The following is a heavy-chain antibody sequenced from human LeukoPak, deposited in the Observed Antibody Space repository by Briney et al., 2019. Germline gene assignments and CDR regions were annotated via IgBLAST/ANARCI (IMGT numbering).Heavy chain of an antibody. D-gene: IGHD2-2*01. CDR1: GGSFSGYY. Sequence: SETLSLTCAVYGGSFSGYYCSWIRQPPGKGLEWIGEINHSGSTNYNPSLKSRVTISVDTSKNQFSLKLSSVAAADTAVYYCARGGVVVVPAAKRYFQHWGQGALVTVSS. J-gene: IGHJ1*01. CDR3: ARGGVVVVPAAKRYFQH. CDR2: INHSGST. V-gene: IGHV4-34*01.